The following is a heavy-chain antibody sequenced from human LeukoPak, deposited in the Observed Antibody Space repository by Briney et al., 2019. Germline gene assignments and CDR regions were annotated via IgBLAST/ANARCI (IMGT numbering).Heavy chain of an antibody. D-gene: IGHD3-22*01. CDR3: ARVINYDSSGYYLGY. CDR2: INDSGSA. J-gene: IGHJ4*02. Sequence: SETLSLTCAVYGGSFSGYYWSTSRQPPRKGLEWSGEINDSGSASCSPSLKSRVSLSVDTSKNQFSLKFSSVTAADTALCYCARVINYDSSGYYLGYWGQGNRVTVFS. V-gene: IGHV4-34*01. CDR1: GGSFSGYY.